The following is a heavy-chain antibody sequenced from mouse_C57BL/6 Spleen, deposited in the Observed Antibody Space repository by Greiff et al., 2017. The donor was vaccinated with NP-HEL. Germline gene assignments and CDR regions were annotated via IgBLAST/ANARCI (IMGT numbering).Heavy chain of an antibody. D-gene: IGHD1-1*01. CDR1: GYTFTSYG. CDR3: ARLTTVVATLDFDV. V-gene: IGHV1-81*01. Sequence: QVQLQQSGAELARPGASVKLSCKASGYTFTSYGISWVKQRTGQGLEWIGEIYPRSGNTYYNEKFKGKATLTADKSSSTAYMELRSLTSEDSAVYFCARLTTVVATLDFDVWGTGTTVTVSS. J-gene: IGHJ1*03. CDR2: IYPRSGNT.